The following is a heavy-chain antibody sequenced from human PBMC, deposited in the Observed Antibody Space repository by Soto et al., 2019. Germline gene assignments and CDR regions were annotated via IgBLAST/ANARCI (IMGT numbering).Heavy chain of an antibody. V-gene: IGHV5-10-1*01. CDR2: IDPSDSYT. Sequence: PGESLKISCKGSGYSFTSYWISWVRQMPGKGLEWMGRIDPSDSYTNYSPSFQGHVTISADKSISTAYLQWSSLKASDTAMYYCASVPEYTIFGVVIDYWGQGTLVTVSS. CDR1: GYSFTSYW. J-gene: IGHJ4*02. D-gene: IGHD3-3*01. CDR3: ASVPEYTIFGVVIDY.